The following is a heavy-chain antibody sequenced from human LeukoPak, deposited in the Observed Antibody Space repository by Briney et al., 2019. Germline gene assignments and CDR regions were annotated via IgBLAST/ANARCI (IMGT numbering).Heavy chain of an antibody. CDR1: GFTFSSYG. CDR3: AKARGTTVTTGSDY. J-gene: IGHJ4*02. D-gene: IGHD4-11*01. CDR2: IWYDGSNK. Sequence: GGSLRLSCAASGFTFSSYGMHWVRQAPGKGLEWVAVIWYDGSNKYYADSVKGLFTISRDNSKNTLYLQMNSLRAEDTAVYYCAKARGTTVTTGSDYWGQGTLVTVSS. V-gene: IGHV3-33*06.